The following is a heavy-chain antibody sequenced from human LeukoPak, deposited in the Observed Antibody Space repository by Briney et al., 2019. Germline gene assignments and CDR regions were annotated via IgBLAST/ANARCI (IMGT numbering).Heavy chain of an antibody. CDR2: ISSNGGST. V-gene: IGHV3-64*01. CDR3: AKDPTFGSWTDY. J-gene: IGHJ4*02. Sequence: PGGSLRLSCAASGFTFSSFSMHWVRQAPGKGLESVSAISSNGGSTYYANSVKGRFTISRDNSKNTLYLQMGSLRAEDTAVYYCAKDPTFGSWTDYWGQGTLVTVSS. CDR1: GFTFSSFS. D-gene: IGHD6-13*01.